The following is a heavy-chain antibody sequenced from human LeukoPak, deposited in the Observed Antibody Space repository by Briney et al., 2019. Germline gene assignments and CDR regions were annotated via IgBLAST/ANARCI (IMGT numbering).Heavy chain of an antibody. Sequence: PGRSLRLSCAASGFTFSSYAMHWVRQAPGKGLEWVAVISYDGSNKYYADSVKGRFTISRDNSKNTLYLQMNSLRAEDTAVYYCARDPLYCSSTSCSYYYYYMDVWGKGTTVTVSS. J-gene: IGHJ6*03. CDR1: GFTFSSYA. V-gene: IGHV3-30-3*01. CDR2: ISYDGSNK. CDR3: ARDPLYCSSTSCSYYYYYMDV. D-gene: IGHD2-2*01.